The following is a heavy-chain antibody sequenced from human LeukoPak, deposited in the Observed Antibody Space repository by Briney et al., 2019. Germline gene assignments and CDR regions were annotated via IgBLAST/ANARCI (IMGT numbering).Heavy chain of an antibody. CDR3: AKTLSYSNYAPFDY. V-gene: IGHV3-23*01. CDR1: GFTFSSYA. D-gene: IGHD4-11*01. CDR2: FSGSGGST. Sequence: GGSLRLSCAASGFTFSSYAMSWVRQAPGKGLGWVSAFSGSGGSTYYADSVKGRFTISRDNSKNTLYLQMNSLRAEDTAVYYCAKTLSYSNYAPFDYWGQGTLVTVSS. J-gene: IGHJ4*02.